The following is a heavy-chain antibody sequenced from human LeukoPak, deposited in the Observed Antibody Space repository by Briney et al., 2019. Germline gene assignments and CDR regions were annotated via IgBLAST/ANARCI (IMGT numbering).Heavy chain of an antibody. CDR1: GFTFSSYA. Sequence: PGGSLRLSCAASGFTFSSYAMSWVRQAPGKGLEWVSAISGSGGSTYYADSVKGRFTISRDNSKNTLYLQMNSLRAEDTAVYYCAEGLMVYAGEDWFDPWGQGTLVTVSS. CDR2: ISGSGGST. D-gene: IGHD2-8*01. CDR3: AEGLMVYAGEDWFDP. J-gene: IGHJ5*02. V-gene: IGHV3-23*01.